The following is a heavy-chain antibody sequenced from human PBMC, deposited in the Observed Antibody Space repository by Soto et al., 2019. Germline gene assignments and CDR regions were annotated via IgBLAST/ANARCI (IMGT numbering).Heavy chain of an antibody. CDR3: ARDKGLIAEAGYFDY. Sequence: QVQLVQSGAEVTKPGSSVKVSCKASGGTFSSDAISWVRQAPGQGLEWMGGIIPIFGTANYAQKFQGSVTITADESTSTAYMELSSLRSEATAVYYCARDKGLIAEAGYFDYWGQGALVTFSS. CDR2: IIPIFGTA. CDR1: GGTFSSDA. D-gene: IGHD6-13*01. J-gene: IGHJ4*02. V-gene: IGHV1-69*01.